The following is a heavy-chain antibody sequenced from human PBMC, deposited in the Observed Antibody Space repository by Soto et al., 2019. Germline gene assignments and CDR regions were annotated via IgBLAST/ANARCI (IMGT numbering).Heavy chain of an antibody. V-gene: IGHV4-59*08. D-gene: IGHD2-2*01. CDR3: ARHERYCNSTSCFWFDP. CDR1: GGSISSYY. CDR2: IYYSGST. Sequence: SETLSLTCTVSGGSISSYYWSWIRQPPGKGLEWIGYIYYSGSTNYNPSLKSRVTISVDTSKNQFSLKLSSVTAADTAVYYCARHERYCNSTSCFWFDPWGQGTLVTVSS. J-gene: IGHJ5*02.